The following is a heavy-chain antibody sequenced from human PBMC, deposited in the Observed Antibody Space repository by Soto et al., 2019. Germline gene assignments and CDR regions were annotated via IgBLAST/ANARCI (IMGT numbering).Heavy chain of an antibody. CDR1: GYSFTSYW. V-gene: IGHV5-51*01. CDR3: ARGGGVGATGDHAFDI. CDR2: IYPGDSDT. J-gene: IGHJ3*02. Sequence: GEPLKISCKGSGYSFTSYWIGWVRQMPGKGLEWMGIIYPGDSDTRYSPSFQGQVTISADKSISTAYLQWSSLKASDTAMYYCARGGGVGATGDHAFDIWGQGTMFTVSS. D-gene: IGHD1-26*01.